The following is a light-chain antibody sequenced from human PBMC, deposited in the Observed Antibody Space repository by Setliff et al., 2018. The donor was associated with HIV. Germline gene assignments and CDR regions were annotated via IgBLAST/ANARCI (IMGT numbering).Light chain of an antibody. CDR2: DVN. J-gene: IGLJ1*01. CDR1: SSDVGAYKY. V-gene: IGLV2-11*01. CDR3: CSYAGTDTYI. Sequence: QSALAQPRSVSGSPGQSVTFSCTGSSSDVGAYKYVSWYQQHPGKAPKLIIYDVNRRPSGVPDRFSGSKSGDTASLTISGLQSEDEADYYCCSYAGTDTYIFGTGTRSPS.